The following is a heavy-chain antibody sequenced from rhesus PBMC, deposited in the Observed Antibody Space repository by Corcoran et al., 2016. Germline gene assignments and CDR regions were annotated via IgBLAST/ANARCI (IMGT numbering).Heavy chain of an antibody. J-gene: IGHJ4*01. D-gene: IGHD5-12*01. CDR2: ISGSSGST. Sequence: QVQLQESGPGLVKPSETLSLTCAVSGGSVSSSNWWSWIRQPPGKGLEWIGYISGSSGSTYYNPSPKIRVTISTDTSKNQFSMKLSSVTAADTAVYYCARDTCDYWGQGVLVTVS. V-gene: IGHV4-65*01. CDR1: GGSVSSSNW. CDR3: ARDTCDY.